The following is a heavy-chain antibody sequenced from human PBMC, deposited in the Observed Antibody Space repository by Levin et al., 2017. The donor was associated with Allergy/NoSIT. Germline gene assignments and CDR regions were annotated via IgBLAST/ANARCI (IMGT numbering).Heavy chain of an antibody. D-gene: IGHD6-19*01. V-gene: IGHV1-2*02. CDR3: ARGSGWYDRTPDY. J-gene: IGHJ4*02. Sequence: GESLKISCKASGYTFTGYYMHWVRQAPGQGLEWMGWINPNSGGINYAQKFQGRVTMTRDTSISTAYMELSRLRSDDTAVYYCARGSGWYDRTPDYWGQGTLVTVSS. CDR1: GYTFTGYY. CDR2: INPNSGGI.